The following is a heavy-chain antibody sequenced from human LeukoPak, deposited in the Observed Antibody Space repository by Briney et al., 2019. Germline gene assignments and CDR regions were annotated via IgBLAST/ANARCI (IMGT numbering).Heavy chain of an antibody. Sequence: EASVKVSCKASGYTFTSYGISWVRQAPGQGLESMGWISSYNGNTNYAQKFQGRVTMTTDTLTSTAYMELRSLRSDDTAVYYCARDPAVSGTYYYDSGSLREPKYSDCWGQGTQVTVSS. CDR3: ARDPAVSGTYYYDSGSLREPKYSDC. V-gene: IGHV1-18*01. J-gene: IGHJ4*02. CDR2: ISSYNGNT. D-gene: IGHD3-10*01. CDR1: GYTFTSYG.